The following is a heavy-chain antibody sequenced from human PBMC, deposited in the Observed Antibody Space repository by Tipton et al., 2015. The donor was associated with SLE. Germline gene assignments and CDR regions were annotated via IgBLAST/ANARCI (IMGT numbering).Heavy chain of an antibody. J-gene: IGHJ2*01. D-gene: IGHD3-10*01. V-gene: IGHV4-61*02. Sequence: TLSLTCTVSGGSISSGSYYWSWIRQPAGKGLEWIGRIYTSRSTNYNPSLKSRVTISVDTSKNQFSLKLSSVTAADTAVYYCARDRRGWYFDLWGRGTLVTVSS. CDR3: ARDRRGWYFDL. CDR2: IYTSRST. CDR1: GGSISSGSYY.